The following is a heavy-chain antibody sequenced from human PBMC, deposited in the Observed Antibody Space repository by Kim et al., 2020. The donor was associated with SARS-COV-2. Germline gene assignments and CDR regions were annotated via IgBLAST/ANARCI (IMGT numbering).Heavy chain of an antibody. CDR1: GGSISSYY. D-gene: IGHD6-13*01. CDR3: ATIAAAGTGDWFDP. Sequence: SETLSLTCTVSGGSISSYYWSWIRQPPGKGLEWIGYIYYSGSTNYNPSLKSRVTISVDTSKNQFSLKLSSVTAADTAVYYCATIAAAGTGDWFDPWGQGTLVTVSS. V-gene: IGHV4-59*01. CDR2: IYYSGST. J-gene: IGHJ5*02.